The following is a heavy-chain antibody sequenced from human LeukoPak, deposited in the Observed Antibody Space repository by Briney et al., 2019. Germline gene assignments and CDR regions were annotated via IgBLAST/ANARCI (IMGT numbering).Heavy chain of an antibody. CDR2: ISSSGNTI. Sequence: GGSLRLSCAASGFTFSDYYMSWIRQAPGKGLEWISYISSSGNTIYYADSVKGRFTISRDNAKNSLYLQMNSLRAEDTAVYYCARGSITMVRGVAFDYWGQGTLVTVSS. V-gene: IGHV3-11*04. J-gene: IGHJ4*02. CDR1: GFTFSDYY. CDR3: ARGSITMVRGVAFDY. D-gene: IGHD3-10*01.